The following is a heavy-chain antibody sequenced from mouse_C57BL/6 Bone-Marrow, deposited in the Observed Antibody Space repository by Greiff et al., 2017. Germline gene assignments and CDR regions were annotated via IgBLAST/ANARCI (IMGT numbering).Heavy chain of an antibody. J-gene: IGHJ1*03. CDR1: GYTFTSYW. V-gene: IGHV1-64*01. Sequence: QVQLQQPGAELVKPGASVKLSCKASGYTFTSYWMHWVKQRPGQGLEWIGMIHPNSGSTNYNEKFKSKATLTVDKSSSTAYMQLSSLTSEDSAVYYGARRELYWYFDVWGTGTTVTVSS. CDR2: IHPNSGST. CDR3: ARRELYWYFDV.